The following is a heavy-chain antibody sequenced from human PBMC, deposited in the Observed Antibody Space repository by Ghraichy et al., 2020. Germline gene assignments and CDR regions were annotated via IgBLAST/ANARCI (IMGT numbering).Heavy chain of an antibody. Sequence: SETLSLTCSVSGGSISISSYYWGWIRQPPGKGLEWIGSIYYSGTTYYNPSLKSRVTISVDTSENRFSLKLNSVTAADTAVYYCARLAGYSGFDVWVGGIDSWGQGTLLTVSS. V-gene: IGHV4-39*01. D-gene: IGHD5-12*01. CDR1: GGSISISSYY. CDR2: IYYSGTT. CDR3: ARLAGYSGFDVWVGGIDS. J-gene: IGHJ4*02.